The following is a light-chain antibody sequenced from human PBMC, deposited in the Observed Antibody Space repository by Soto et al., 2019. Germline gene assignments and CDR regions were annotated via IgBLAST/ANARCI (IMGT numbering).Light chain of an antibody. CDR1: QSLSSSY. CDR3: QQYGISPLT. J-gene: IGKJ4*01. CDR2: GAS. Sequence: EIMLTQSPGTLSLSPGERATLSCRASQSLSSSYLAWYQQKPGQAPRLLIYGASSRVTGIPDRFSGSGSGKDFTLILASLEPEDFAVYYCQQYGISPLTFGGGTKVEIK. V-gene: IGKV3-20*01.